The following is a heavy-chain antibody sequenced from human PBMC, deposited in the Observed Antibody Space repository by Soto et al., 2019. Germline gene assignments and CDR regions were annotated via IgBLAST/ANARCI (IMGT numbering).Heavy chain of an antibody. Sequence: PSETLSLTCAVYGGSFSGYYWSWIRQPPGKVLEWIGEINHSGSTNYNPSLKSRVTISVDTSKNQFSLKLSSVTAADTAVYYCARAGDIVVVVAATGYYFDYWGQGTLVTVSS. CDR2: INHSGST. J-gene: IGHJ4*02. CDR3: ARAGDIVVVVAATGYYFDY. CDR1: GGSFSGYY. D-gene: IGHD2-15*01. V-gene: IGHV4-34*01.